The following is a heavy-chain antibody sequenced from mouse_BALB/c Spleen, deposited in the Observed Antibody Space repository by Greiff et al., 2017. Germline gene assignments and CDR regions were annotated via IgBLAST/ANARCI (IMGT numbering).Heavy chain of an antibody. J-gene: IGHJ1*01. CDR3: VRDQARDLDV. V-gene: IGHV2-9-2*01. CDR1: GFSLTSYD. CDR2: IWTGGGT. D-gene: IGHD3-2*02. Sequence: QVQLQQSGPGLVAPSQSLSITCTVSGFSLTSYDISWIRQPPGKGLEWLGVIWTGGGTNYNSAFMSRLSISKDNSKSQVFLKMNSLQTDDTAIYYCVRDQARDLDVWGAGTTVTVSS.